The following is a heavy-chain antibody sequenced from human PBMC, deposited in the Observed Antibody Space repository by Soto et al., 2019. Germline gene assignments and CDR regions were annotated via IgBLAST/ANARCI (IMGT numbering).Heavy chain of an antibody. D-gene: IGHD6-19*01. J-gene: IGHJ4*02. CDR3: AHRPIAVAAPGFDY. CDR2: IYWDDDK. CDR1: GFSLSTSGVG. V-gene: IGHV2-5*02. Sequence: QITLKESGPTLVKPTQTLTLTCTFSGFSLSTSGVGVGWIRQPPGKALEWLALIYWDDDKRYSPSLKSRVTITKDTSKNQVVLTMTNMDPVDTATYYCAHRPIAVAAPGFDYWGQGTLVTVSS.